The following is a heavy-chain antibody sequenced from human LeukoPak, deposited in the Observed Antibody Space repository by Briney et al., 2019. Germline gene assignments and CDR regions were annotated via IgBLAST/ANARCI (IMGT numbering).Heavy chain of an antibody. CDR3: ARAHYYDSSGYYYRFDY. CDR1: GGSISSYY. D-gene: IGHD3-22*01. CDR2: IYYSGST. J-gene: IGHJ4*02. V-gene: IGHV4-59*01. Sequence: PSETLSLTCTVSGGSISSYYWSWIRQPPGKGLEWIGYIYYSGSTNYNPSLKSRVTISVDTSKNQFSLKLSSVTAADTAVYYCARAHYYDSSGYYYRFDYRGQGTLVTVSS.